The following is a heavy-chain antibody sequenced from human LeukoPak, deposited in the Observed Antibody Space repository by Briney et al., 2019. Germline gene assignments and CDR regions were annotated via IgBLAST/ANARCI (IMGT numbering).Heavy chain of an antibody. CDR2: INASGGST. Sequence: ASAKVSCKASGYTFTSYYVHWVRQAPGQGLEWMGIINASGGSTKYAKRFQGRVTMTRDTSTSAVYMEVSSLRSEDTAVYYCATNGPGDGFDIWGQGTMVTVSS. CDR1: GYTFTSYY. J-gene: IGHJ3*02. CDR3: ATNGPGDGFDI. V-gene: IGHV1-46*01.